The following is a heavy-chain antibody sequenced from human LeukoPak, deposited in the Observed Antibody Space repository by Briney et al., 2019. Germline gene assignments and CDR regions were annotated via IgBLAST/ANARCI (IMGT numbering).Heavy chain of an antibody. V-gene: IGHV3-33*01. CDR2: IWYDGSNK. CDR3: AREDYSSSWYDAFDI. J-gene: IGHJ3*02. D-gene: IGHD6-13*01. CDR1: GFTFSSYG. Sequence: PGGSLRLSCAASGFTFSSYGMHSVRQAPGKGLKWVAVIWYDGSNKYYADSVKGRFTISRDNSKNTLYLQMNSLRAEDTAVYYCAREDYSSSWYDAFDIWGQGTMVTVSS.